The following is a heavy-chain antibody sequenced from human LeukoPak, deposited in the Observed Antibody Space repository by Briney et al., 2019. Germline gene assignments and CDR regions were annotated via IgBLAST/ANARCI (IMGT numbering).Heavy chain of an antibody. V-gene: IGHV1-8*01. CDR1: GYTFTSYD. CDR3: ARGKGYYYYMDV. J-gene: IGHJ6*03. CDR2: MNPNSGNT. Sequence: GASVKVSCKASGYTFTSYDINWVRQATGQGLEWMGWMNPNSGNTGYVQKFQGRVTMTRNTSISTAYMELSSLRSEDTAVYYCARGKGYYYYMDVWGKGTTVTVSS.